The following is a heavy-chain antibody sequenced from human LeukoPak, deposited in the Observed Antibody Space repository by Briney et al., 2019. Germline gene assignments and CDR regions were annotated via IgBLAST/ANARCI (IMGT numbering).Heavy chain of an antibody. J-gene: IGHJ4*02. D-gene: IGHD5-24*01. Sequence: GGSLRLSCAASGFTFSSYGMHWVRQAPGKGLEWVAVISYDGSNKYYADSVKGRFTVSRDNSKNTLYLQMNSLRAEDTAVYYCAKEGRDGFNYDYWGQGTLVTVFS. CDR3: AKEGRDGFNYDY. CDR1: GFTFSSYG. CDR2: ISYDGSNK. V-gene: IGHV3-30*18.